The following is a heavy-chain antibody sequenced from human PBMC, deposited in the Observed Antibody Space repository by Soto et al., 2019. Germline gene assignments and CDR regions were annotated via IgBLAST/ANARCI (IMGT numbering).Heavy chain of an antibody. D-gene: IGHD2-15*01. J-gene: IGHJ4*02. Sequence: QVQLVESGGGVVQPGRSLRLSCAASGFTFSSYGMHWVRQAPGKGLEWVAVIWYDGSNKYYADSVKGRFTISRDNSKNTLDLQMNSLRAEDTAVYCCARADSGGSCIDYWGQGTLVTVSS. V-gene: IGHV3-33*01. CDR2: IWYDGSNK. CDR1: GFTFSSYG. CDR3: ARADSGGSCIDY.